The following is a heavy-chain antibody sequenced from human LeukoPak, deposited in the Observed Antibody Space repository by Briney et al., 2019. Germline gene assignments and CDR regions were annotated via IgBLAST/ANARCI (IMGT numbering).Heavy chain of an antibody. CDR2: IYYSGGT. Sequence: SETLSLTCTVSGGSMSSDYWGWIRQTPGSGLERIGYIYYSGGTYYNPSLKSRVSISIDTSNNQFSLKLSSVTAADTAVYYCARVSHYYDSSGYYYVRAFDIWGQGTMVTVSS. D-gene: IGHD3-22*01. CDR1: GGSMSSDY. V-gene: IGHV4-59*12. CDR3: ARVSHYYDSSGYYYVRAFDI. J-gene: IGHJ3*02.